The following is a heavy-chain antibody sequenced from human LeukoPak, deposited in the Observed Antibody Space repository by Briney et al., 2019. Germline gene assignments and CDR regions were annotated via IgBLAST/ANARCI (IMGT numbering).Heavy chain of an antibody. V-gene: IGHV4-34*01. CDR1: GGSFSGYY. CDR3: ARGGTKTKYYYDSSGYSY. Sequence: SETLSLTCAVYGGSFSGYYWSWLRQPPGKGLEWIGEINHSGSTNYNPSLKSRVTISVDTSKNQFSLKLSSVTAADTAVYYCARGGTKTKYYYDSSGYSYWGQGTLVTVSS. D-gene: IGHD3-22*01. CDR2: INHSGST. J-gene: IGHJ4*02.